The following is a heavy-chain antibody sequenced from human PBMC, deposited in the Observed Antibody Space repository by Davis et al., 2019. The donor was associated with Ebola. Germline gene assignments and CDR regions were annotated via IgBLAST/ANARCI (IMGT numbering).Heavy chain of an antibody. CDR1: GYTFTTYT. CDR3: ARGYSAWGDV. CDR2: INSYNGDT. Sequence: ASVKVSCKTSGYTFTTYTPTWMRQAPGQGLEWMGWINSYNGDTSYSQKFQGRVTMTTDTSTNTAYMELRNLRSDDTAVYYCARGYSAWGDVWGQGTTVTVSS. J-gene: IGHJ6*02. D-gene: IGHD5-12*01. V-gene: IGHV1-18*04.